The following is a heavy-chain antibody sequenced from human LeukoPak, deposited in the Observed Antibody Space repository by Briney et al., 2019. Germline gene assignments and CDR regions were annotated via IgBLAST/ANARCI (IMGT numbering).Heavy chain of an antibody. V-gene: IGHV4-4*09. D-gene: IGHD2-8*01. CDR1: GGSISSYY. CDR3: ARGVDPYYYYYYMDV. CDR2: IYTSGST. J-gene: IGHJ6*03. Sequence: SETLSLTCTVSGGSISSYYWRWIRQPPGKGLERIGYIYTSGSTNYNPSLKSRVTISVDTSKNQFSLKLSSVTAAYTAVYYCARGVDPYYYYYYMDVWGKGTTVTVSS.